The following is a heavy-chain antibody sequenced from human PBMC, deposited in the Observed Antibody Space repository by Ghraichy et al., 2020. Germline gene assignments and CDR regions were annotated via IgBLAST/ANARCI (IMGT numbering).Heavy chain of an antibody. CDR1: GFTFSSYA. V-gene: IGHV3-23*01. CDR2: ISGSGGST. Sequence: GGSLRLSCAASGFTFSSYAMSWVRQAPGKGLEWVSAISGSGGSTYYADSVKGRFTISRDNSKNTLYLQMNSLRAEDTAVYYCAKGVVPGGSYGMDVWGQGTTVTVS. D-gene: IGHD2-2*01. J-gene: IGHJ6*02. CDR3: AKGVVPGGSYGMDV.